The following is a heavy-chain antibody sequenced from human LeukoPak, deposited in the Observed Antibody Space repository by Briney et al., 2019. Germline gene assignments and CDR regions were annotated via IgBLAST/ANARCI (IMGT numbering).Heavy chain of an antibody. V-gene: IGHV4-59*01. CDR2: IYYSGST. J-gene: IGHJ5*02. Sequence: SETLSLTCTVSGGSISSYYWSWIRQPPGKGLEWIGYIYYSGSTNYNPSLKSRVTISVDTSRNQFSLKLSSVTAADTAVYYCARRRKRYCSSTSCYYGSSSGRQQLALFDPWGQGTLVTVSS. CDR3: ARRRKRYCSSTSCYYGSSSGRQQLALFDP. D-gene: IGHD2-2*01. CDR1: GGSISSYY.